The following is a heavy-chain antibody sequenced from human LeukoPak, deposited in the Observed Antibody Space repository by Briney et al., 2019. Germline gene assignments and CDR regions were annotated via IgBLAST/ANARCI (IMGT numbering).Heavy chain of an antibody. CDR2: INPKSGGT. CDR3: ARSPHILTGEKFEY. V-gene: IGHV1-2*02. D-gene: IGHD3-9*01. Sequence: ASVKVSCKASGYTFTSYGISWVRQAPGQGLEWMGWINPKSGGTNYAEKFQGRATMTRDTSISTAYMEVIRLRSDDTAVYYCARSPHILTGEKFEYWGQGTRVTVSS. J-gene: IGHJ4*02. CDR1: GYTFTSYG.